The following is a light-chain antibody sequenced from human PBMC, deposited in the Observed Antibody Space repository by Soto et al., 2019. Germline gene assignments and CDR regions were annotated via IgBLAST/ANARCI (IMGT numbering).Light chain of an antibody. CDR1: QSISTE. CDR3: QQGHNWPLT. CDR2: SAS. Sequence: EIAMTQSPATLSVSPGERATLSCRASQSISTELAWYQQIPGQPPRLLIYSASTRATGVPARFTGSGSGSEFPLTISGLQSEDFAIYYCQQGHNWPLTFGQGTGWRS. V-gene: IGKV3-15*01. J-gene: IGKJ2*01.